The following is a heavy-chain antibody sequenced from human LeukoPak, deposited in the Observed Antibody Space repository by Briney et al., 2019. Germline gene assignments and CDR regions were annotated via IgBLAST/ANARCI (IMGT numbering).Heavy chain of an antibody. V-gene: IGHV1-46*01. J-gene: IGHJ6*03. CDR1: GYTFTSNY. Sequence: ASVKVSCKAFGYTFTSNYMHWVRQAPGQGPEWMGVISPSGGSTTYAQKFQGRVTLTRDMSTSTDYLELSSLRSEDTAVYYCARVRQQLSRKYYYYCMDVWGKGTTVTVSS. CDR2: ISPSGGST. CDR3: ARVRQQLSRKYYYYCMDV. D-gene: IGHD6-13*01.